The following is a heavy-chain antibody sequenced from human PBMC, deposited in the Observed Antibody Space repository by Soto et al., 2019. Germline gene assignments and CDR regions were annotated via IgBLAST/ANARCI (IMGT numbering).Heavy chain of an antibody. Sequence: QVQLQQWGAGLLKPSETLSLTCAVYGGSFSGYYWSWIRQPPGKGLEWLGEINHSGSTNYNPSLKSRVTISVDTSKNQFSLKLSSVTAADTAVYYCASGEGRYSHWFDPWGQGTLVTVSS. CDR2: INHSGST. CDR1: GGSFSGYY. CDR3: ASGEGRYSHWFDP. J-gene: IGHJ5*02. V-gene: IGHV4-34*01. D-gene: IGHD4-4*01.